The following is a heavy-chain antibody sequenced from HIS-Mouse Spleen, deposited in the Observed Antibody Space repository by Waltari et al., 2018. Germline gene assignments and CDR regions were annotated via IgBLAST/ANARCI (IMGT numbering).Heavy chain of an antibody. CDR2: ISRSGSTI. J-gene: IGHJ4*02. Sequence: QVQLVESGGGLVKPGGSLRLSCAASGFTFSDYYMSWIRQAPGNGLEWVAYISRSGSTIYYADSVKGRFTISRDNAKNSLYLQMNSLRAEDTAVYYCARDSVIQGPFYSYGYYFDYWGQGTLVTVSS. D-gene: IGHD5-18*01. V-gene: IGHV3-11*01. CDR3: ARDSVIQGPFYSYGYYFDY. CDR1: GFTFSDYY.